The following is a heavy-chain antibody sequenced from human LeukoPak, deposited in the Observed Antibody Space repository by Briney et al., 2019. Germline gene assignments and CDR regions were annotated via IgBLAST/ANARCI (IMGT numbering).Heavy chain of an antibody. CDR1: GGSISNYY. J-gene: IGHJ5*02. CDR3: ARAQLYCRGSSCYPSWFDP. D-gene: IGHD2-15*01. Sequence: SETLSLTCTLSGGSISNYYWSWLRQPPGEGLEWLAYIHYSGGTNFNPSLKSRLTISVATSKNQFSLKVTSVAAADTAVYYCARAQLYCRGSSCYPSWFDPWGQGTLVTVSS. V-gene: IGHV4-59*01. CDR2: IHYSGGT.